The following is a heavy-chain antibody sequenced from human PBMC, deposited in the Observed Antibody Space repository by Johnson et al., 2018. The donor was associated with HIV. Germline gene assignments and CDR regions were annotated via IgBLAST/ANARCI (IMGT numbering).Heavy chain of an antibody. CDR3: AKDRPNWGYDAFDI. V-gene: IGHV3-49*03. CDR1: GFTFGDYA. CDR2: IRSKAYGGTT. Sequence: VQLVESGGGLVQPGRSLRLSCTGSGFTFGDYAMTWFRQAPGKGLEWVGFIRSKAYGGTTDYAASIKGRFTIFRDNSENTLFLQMNRLRAEDTAVYYCAKDRPNWGYDAFDIWGQGTMVTISS. D-gene: IGHD3-16*01. J-gene: IGHJ3*02.